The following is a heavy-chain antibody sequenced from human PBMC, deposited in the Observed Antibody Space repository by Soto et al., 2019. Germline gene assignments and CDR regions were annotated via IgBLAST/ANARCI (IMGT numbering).Heavy chain of an antibody. CDR1: GTPTTNSKW. J-gene: IGHJ6*02. CDR3: VRMNRDYCYYGMDV. CDR2: IDHSGIT. V-gene: IGHV4-4*02. Sequence: KPWGPLPLTYVVPGTPTTNSKWSTWFRQIPGKGLEWIGKIDHSGITNYNPALESRVTILKDNSKNQLSLKLTSVTAADSAVDDCVRMNRDYCYYGMDVCRQGDTVT.